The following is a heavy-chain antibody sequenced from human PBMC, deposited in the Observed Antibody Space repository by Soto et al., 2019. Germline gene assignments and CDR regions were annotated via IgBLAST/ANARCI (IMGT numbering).Heavy chain of an antibody. V-gene: IGHV1-24*01. CDR2: FDPEDGET. D-gene: IGHD1-26*01. Sequence: QVQLVQSGAEVKKPGASVKVSCKVSGYTLTELSMHWVRQAPGKGLEWMGSFDPEDGETIYAQQFQGRVIMTEDTSTDTAYMELSSLSSEDTAVYYCATFDYSGICTGWFDPWGQGTLVTVSS. CDR3: ATFDYSGICTGWFDP. J-gene: IGHJ5*02. CDR1: GYTLTELS.